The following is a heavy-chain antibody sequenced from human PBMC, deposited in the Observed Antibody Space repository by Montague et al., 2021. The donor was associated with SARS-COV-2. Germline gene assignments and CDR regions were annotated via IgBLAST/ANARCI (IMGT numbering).Heavy chain of an antibody. V-gene: IGHV4-34*01. J-gene: IGHJ4*02. Sequence: SETLSLTCAVYGWSFSGYYWSWIRQHPGKGLEWIGEINHSGSTNYNPSLKSRVTISVDTSKNQFSLKLSSVTAADTAVYYCARGYQLRCFEWSSRQSTFDYWGQGTLVTSSS. D-gene: IGHD3-3*01. CDR3: ARGYQLRCFEWSSRQSTFDY. CDR1: GWSFSGYY. CDR2: INHSGST.